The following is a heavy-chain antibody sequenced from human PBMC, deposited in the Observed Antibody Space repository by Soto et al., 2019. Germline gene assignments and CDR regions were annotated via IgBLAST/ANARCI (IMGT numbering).Heavy chain of an antibody. V-gene: IGHV3-7*01. CDR3: ARAFPSPGGYYFDH. Sequence: EEQLAESGGGLVQTGGSLRLSCAVSGFRFSRYWMTWVRQAPGKGLEWVANIRQDGNEKYYVDSVRGRFSISRDNAKNSLHLQMNSLRPEDTAVYFCARAFPSPGGYYFDHWCQGTPVTVSS. D-gene: IGHD3-10*01. CDR1: GFRFSRYW. CDR2: IRQDGNEK. J-gene: IGHJ4*02.